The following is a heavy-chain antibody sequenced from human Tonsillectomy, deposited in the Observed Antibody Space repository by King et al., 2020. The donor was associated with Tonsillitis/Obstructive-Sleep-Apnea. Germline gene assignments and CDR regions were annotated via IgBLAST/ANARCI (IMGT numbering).Heavy chain of an antibody. D-gene: IGHD1-26*01. V-gene: IGHV3-48*03. Sequence: VQLVESGGGLVQPGGSLRLSCAASGFTFSDYEMNWVRQAPGKGLEWVSYIDSRGSTIYYADSVKGRFTISRDNAKNSLCLQMDSLRAEDTAVYYCAKNELRVNHHFYNYMDVWGKGNTVTVS. CDR3: AKNELRVNHHFYNYMDV. CDR2: IDSRGSTI. CDR1: GFTFSDYE. J-gene: IGHJ6*03.